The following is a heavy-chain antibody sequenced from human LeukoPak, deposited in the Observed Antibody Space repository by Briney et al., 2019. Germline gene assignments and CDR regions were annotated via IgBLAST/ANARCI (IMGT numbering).Heavy chain of an antibody. J-gene: IGHJ6*03. CDR3: ARASSTSYYYYMDV. CDR2: ISNNGGST. Sequence: GGSLRLSCAASGFTFNSFAMHWVRQAPGKGLEYVSAISNNGGSTYYANSVKGRFTISRDNSKNTLSLQVGSLGAEDMAVYYCARASSTSYYYYMDVWGKGTTVTVSS. V-gene: IGHV3-64*01. CDR1: GFTFNSFA. D-gene: IGHD2-2*01.